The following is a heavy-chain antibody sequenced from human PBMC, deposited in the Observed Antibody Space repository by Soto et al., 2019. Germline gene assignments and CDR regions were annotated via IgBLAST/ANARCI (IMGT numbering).Heavy chain of an antibody. D-gene: IGHD2-2*01. CDR2: IYYSGGT. CDR3: ARAGPILGYCSSTSCHKSLYYFDY. J-gene: IGHJ4*02. CDR1: GGSISSGGYY. Sequence: QVQLQESGPGLVKPSQTLSLTCTVSGGSISSGGYYWSWIRQHPGKGLEWIGYIYYSGGTYYNPSLKSRVTISVDTSKNQSSLKLSSVTAADTAVYYCARAGPILGYCSSTSCHKSLYYFDYWGQGTLVTVSS. V-gene: IGHV4-31*03.